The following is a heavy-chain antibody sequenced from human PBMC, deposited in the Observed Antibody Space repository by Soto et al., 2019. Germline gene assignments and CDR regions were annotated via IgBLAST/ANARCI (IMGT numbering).Heavy chain of an antibody. CDR1: GFTFSSYA. CDR2: ISGSGGST. CDR3: AKFHGRPGISIPVLYY. J-gene: IGHJ4*02. D-gene: IGHD2-21*01. V-gene: IGHV3-23*01. Sequence: GGSLRLSCAASGFTFSSYAMSWVRQAPGKGLEWVSAISGSGGSTYYADSVKGRFTISRDNSKNTLYLQMNSLRAEDTAVYYCAKFHGRPGISIPVLYYWGQGTLVTVSS.